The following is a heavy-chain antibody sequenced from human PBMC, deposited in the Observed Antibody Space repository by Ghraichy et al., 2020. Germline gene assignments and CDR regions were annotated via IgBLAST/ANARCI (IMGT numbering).Heavy chain of an antibody. Sequence: ASVKVSCKASGYTFSSHDIKWVRQATGQGLEWMGWMNPNSGNTGYAQKFQGRVTMTRNTSISTAYMELSSLRSEETAVYYCASCDRNRTGYYRICAFDIWGQGTMVTVSS. J-gene: IGHJ3*02. CDR1: GYTFSSHD. CDR2: MNPNSGNT. V-gene: IGHV1-8*01. CDR3: ASCDRNRTGYYRICAFDI. D-gene: IGHD3-22*01.